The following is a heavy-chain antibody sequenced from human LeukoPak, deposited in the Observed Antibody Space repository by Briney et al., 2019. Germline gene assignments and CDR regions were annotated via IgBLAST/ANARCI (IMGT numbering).Heavy chain of an antibody. CDR3: ATSLYGASN. Sequence: GGSLRLSCAASGFTFSSYAMHWVRQAPGKGLEWVAVISYDGSNKYYADSVKGRFTISRDNSKNTLYLQMNSLRAEDTAGYYCATSLYGASNWGQGTLVTVSS. CDR1: GFTFSSYA. D-gene: IGHD4-17*01. J-gene: IGHJ4*02. V-gene: IGHV3-30-3*01. CDR2: ISYDGSNK.